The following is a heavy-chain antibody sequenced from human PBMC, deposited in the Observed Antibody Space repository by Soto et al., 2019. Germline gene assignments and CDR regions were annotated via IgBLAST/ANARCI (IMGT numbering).Heavy chain of an antibody. CDR2: IIPIFGTA. V-gene: IGHV1-69*01. D-gene: IGHD5-12*01. CDR3: ARDLYGGAGHAPIGD. Sequence: QVQLVQSGAEVKKPGSSVKVSCKASGGTFSSYAISWVRQSHGQGLEWMGGIIPIFGTANYAQKFQGRVTITADESTSTAYMELSSLRSEDTAVYYCARDLYGGAGHAPIGDWGQGTLVTVSS. CDR1: GGTFSSYA. J-gene: IGHJ4*02.